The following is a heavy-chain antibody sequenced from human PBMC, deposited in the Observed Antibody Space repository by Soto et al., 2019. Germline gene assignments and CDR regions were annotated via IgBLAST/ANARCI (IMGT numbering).Heavy chain of an antibody. Sequence: SGPTLVNPTQTLTLTCTFSGFSLSTSGMCVSLIRQPPGKALEWLALIDWDDDKYYSTSLKTRLTISKDTSKNQVVLTMTNMDSVDRTTYYCALSHVNDGDSKCAGGMDVLDQGTKGTVSS. V-gene: IGHV2-70*01. D-gene: IGHD3-22*01. J-gene: IGHJ6*02. CDR1: GFSLSTSGMC. CDR2: IDWDDDK. CDR3: ALSHVNDGDSKCAGGMDV.